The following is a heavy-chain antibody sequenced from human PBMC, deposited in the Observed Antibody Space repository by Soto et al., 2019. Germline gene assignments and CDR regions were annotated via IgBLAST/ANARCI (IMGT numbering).Heavy chain of an antibody. Sequence: QVQLVQSGGEVKEPGASVKVSCKASGYRFSRYGINWVRQAPGQGLERMGWVSTYDGNTQYAQKFQGRITMTTDTSTNPVYLELRSLTSDDTAVYYCARDEEDANLMIVVLPGDYWGQGTLVSVSS. CDR3: ARDEEDANLMIVVLPGDY. V-gene: IGHV1-18*01. J-gene: IGHJ4*02. CDR2: VSTYDGNT. D-gene: IGHD2-21*01. CDR1: GYRFSRYG.